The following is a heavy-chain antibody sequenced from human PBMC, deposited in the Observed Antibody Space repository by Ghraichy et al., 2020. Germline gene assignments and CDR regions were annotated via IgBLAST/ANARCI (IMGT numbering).Heavy chain of an antibody. V-gene: IGHV3-49*04. CDR1: GFAFGDYA. CDR2: IRGNAYGGTT. CDR3: SRGVPVMIGYYFDS. Sequence: GGSLRLSCTASGFAFGDYAMNWVRQAPGKGLEWVGIIRGNAYGGTTEYAASVKGRFTISRDDSKSIAYLQMNSLKSEDTGVYYCSRGVPVMIGYYFDSWGQGTLVTVSS. J-gene: IGHJ4*02. D-gene: IGHD3-22*01.